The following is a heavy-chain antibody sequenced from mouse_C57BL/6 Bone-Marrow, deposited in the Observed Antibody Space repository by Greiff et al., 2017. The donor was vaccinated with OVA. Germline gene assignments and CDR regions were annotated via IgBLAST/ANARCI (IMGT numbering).Heavy chain of an antibody. V-gene: IGHV1-64*01. D-gene: IGHD2-1*01. CDR1: GYTFTSYW. J-gene: IGHJ3*01. Sequence: VQLQQSGAELVKPGASVKLSCKASGYTFTSYWMHWVKQRPGQGLEWIGMIHPNSGSTNYNEKFKSKATLTVDKSSSTAYMQLSSLTSEDSAVYYCARGADGTAWFAYWGQGTLVTVSA. CDR3: ARGADGTAWFAY. CDR2: IHPNSGST.